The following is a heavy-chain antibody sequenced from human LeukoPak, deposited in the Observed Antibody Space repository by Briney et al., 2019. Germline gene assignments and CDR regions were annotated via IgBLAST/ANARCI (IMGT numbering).Heavy chain of an antibody. CDR1: GFTLSNYH. CDR2: IPHDGGGK. V-gene: IGHV3-30*04. J-gene: IGHJ4*02. Sequence: PGGSLRLSCAASGFTLSNYHMHWVRQAPGRGLEWVALIPHDGGGKQYAASVQDRFTISRDNSENTVYLQMNSLRHDDAAVYFCAREGSTSGRAAAFDFWGRGTLVTVSS. D-gene: IGHD6-19*01. CDR3: AREGSTSGRAAAFDF.